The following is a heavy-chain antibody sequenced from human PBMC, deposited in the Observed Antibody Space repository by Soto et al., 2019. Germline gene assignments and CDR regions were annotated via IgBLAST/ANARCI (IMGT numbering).Heavy chain of an antibody. CDR2: FDPEDGET. CDR3: ARGSQWRSSGPFDY. V-gene: IGHV1-24*01. J-gene: IGHJ4*02. CDR1: GYTLTELS. Sequence: ASVKVSCKVSGYTLTELSMHRVRQAPGKGLEWMGGFDPEDGETIYAQKFQGRVTMTEDTSTDTAYMELSSLRSEDTAVYYCARGSQWRSSGPFDYWGQGTLVTVSS. D-gene: IGHD6-19*01.